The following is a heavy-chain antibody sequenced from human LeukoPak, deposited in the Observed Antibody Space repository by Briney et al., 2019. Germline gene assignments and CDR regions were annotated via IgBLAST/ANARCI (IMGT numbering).Heavy chain of an antibody. CDR1: GFTFSSYS. CDR2: ISSSSSYI. V-gene: IGHV3-21*01. J-gene: IGHJ4*02. D-gene: IGHD5-18*01. Sequence: PGGSLRLSCAASGFTFSSYSMNWVRQAPGKGLEWVSSISSSSSYIYYADSVKGRFTISRDNAKNSLYLQMNSLRAEDTAVYYCARSSYTAMVPGGGDYWGQGTLVTVSS. CDR3: ARSSYTAMVPGGGDY.